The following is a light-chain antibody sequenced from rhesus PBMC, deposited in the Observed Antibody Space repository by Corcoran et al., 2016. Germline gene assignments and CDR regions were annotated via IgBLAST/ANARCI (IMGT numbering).Light chain of an antibody. V-gene: IGKV1-21*01. J-gene: IGKJ3*01. CDR2: KAS. CDR1: QGISSW. Sequence: DIQMTQSPSSLSASVGDRVTITCRASQGISSWLAWYQQKPGKAPKLLIYKASSLQSGVPSRFIGRGSGTDFTLPISSLQPEDFATYYCQQYNSAAFTFGPGTKLDIK. CDR3: QQYNSAAFT.